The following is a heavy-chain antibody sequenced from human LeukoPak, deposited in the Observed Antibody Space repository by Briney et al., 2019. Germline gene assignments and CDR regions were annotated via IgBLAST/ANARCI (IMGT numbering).Heavy chain of an antibody. J-gene: IGHJ5*02. Sequence: GGSLRLSCAASGFTFNSYAMSWVRQAPGKGLEWVSAVSRFGGTTYYADSAKGRFTISRDDSKNTVYLQMNSLRVDDTALYYCVKHEGSRWSNNRFDPWGQGTLVTVS. CDR1: GFTFNSYA. CDR2: VSRFGGTT. D-gene: IGHD6-13*01. V-gene: IGHV3-23*01. CDR3: VKHEGSRWSNNRFDP.